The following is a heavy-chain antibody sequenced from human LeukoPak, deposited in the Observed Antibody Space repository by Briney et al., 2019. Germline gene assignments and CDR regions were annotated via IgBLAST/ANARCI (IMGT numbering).Heavy chain of an antibody. CDR1: GYTFTGYY. CDR3: ARDFRAVAGTINY. CDR2: INPNSGGT. V-gene: IGHV1-2*06. J-gene: IGHJ4*02. Sequence: GASVKVSCKASGYTFTGYYMHWVRQAPGQGLEWMGRINPNSGGTNYAQKFQGRVTMTRDTSISTAYMELSRLRSDDTAVYYYARDFRAVAGTINYWGQGTLVTVSS. D-gene: IGHD6-19*01.